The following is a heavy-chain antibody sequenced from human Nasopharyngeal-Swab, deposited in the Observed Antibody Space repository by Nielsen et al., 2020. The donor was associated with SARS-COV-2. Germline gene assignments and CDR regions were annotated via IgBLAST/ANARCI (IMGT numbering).Heavy chain of an antibody. J-gene: IGHJ4*02. Sequence: GESLKISCAASGFTFSNAWMSWVRQAPGKGLEWVGRIKSKTDGGTTDYAAPVKGRFTISRDDSKNTLYLQMNSLKTEDTAVYYCTTDPMTTVTYWDQGTLVTVSS. D-gene: IGHD4-17*01. CDR1: GFTFSNAW. CDR3: TTDPMTTVTY. CDR2: IKSKTDGGTT. V-gene: IGHV3-15*01.